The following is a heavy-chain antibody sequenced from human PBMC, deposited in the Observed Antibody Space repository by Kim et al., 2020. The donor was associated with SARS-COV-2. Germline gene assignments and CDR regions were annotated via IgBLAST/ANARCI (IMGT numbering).Heavy chain of an antibody. V-gene: IGHV3-9*01. Sequence: VKGRITNSRDNAKNSLYLQMNRLRAEDTALYYCAKDHYYGSGSYYNPLDYWGQGTLVTVSS. CDR3: AKDHYYGSGSYYNPLDY. J-gene: IGHJ4*02. D-gene: IGHD3-10*01.